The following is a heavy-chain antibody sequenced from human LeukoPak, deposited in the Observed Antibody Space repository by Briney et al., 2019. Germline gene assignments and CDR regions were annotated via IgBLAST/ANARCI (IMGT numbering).Heavy chain of an antibody. D-gene: IGHD2-21*01. V-gene: IGHV3-74*01. CDR2: IDGEGSVT. CDR3: VRDQGNYSFGH. Sequence: PGGSLRLSCAPSAFTFSGSAMHWVRHAPGKGLGWVSRIDGEGSVTSYADYVKGRLTISRDNAKNTLYLHMNNPRAEDTAVYYCVRDQGNYSFGHWGQGTLVTVSS. J-gene: IGHJ4*02. CDR1: AFTFSGSA.